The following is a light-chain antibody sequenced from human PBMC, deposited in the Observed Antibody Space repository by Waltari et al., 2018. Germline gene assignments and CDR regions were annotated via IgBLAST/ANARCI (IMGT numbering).Light chain of an antibody. CDR1: SSNIGSYY. CDR3: ATWADRVSGRV. Sequence: QSVLTQPPSASGTPGQRVTIPCSGSSSNIGSYYVSLYQQLPGTAPKLLISENNRRPSGVPDRFSGSKSGTSASLAISGLGSEDEADYYCATWADRVSGRVFGGGTKLTVL. V-gene: IGLV1-47*01. CDR2: ENN. J-gene: IGLJ3*02.